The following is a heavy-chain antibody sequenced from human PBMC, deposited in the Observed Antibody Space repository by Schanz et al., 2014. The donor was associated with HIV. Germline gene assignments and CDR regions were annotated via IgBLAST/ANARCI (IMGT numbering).Heavy chain of an antibody. CDR1: GFTFSTFG. Sequence: QVQLVESGGGVVQPGRSLRLSCTASGFTFSTFGMHWVRQAPGKGLECVAVISYDGSKKYYADSVKGRFTISRDNSKNTLFLQMNSLRSDDTAVYYCAKDAYRSGWFYFDSWGQGTPVTVSS. J-gene: IGHJ4*02. CDR3: AKDAYRSGWFYFDS. D-gene: IGHD6-19*01. CDR2: ISYDGSKK. V-gene: IGHV3-30*18.